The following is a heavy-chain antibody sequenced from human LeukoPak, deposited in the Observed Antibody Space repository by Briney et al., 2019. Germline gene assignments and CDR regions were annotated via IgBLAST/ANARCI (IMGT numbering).Heavy chain of an antibody. Sequence: KAGGSLRLSCAASGFTFSNAWMSWVRQAPGKGLEWVGRIKSKTDGGTTDYAAPVKGRFTISRDDSKNTLYLKMNSLKTEDTAVYYCTTDLRWGNYYYDSSGPFDYWGQGTLVTVSS. CDR2: IKSKTDGGTT. J-gene: IGHJ4*02. CDR1: GFTFSNAW. V-gene: IGHV3-15*01. CDR3: TTDLRWGNYYYDSSGPFDY. D-gene: IGHD3-22*01.